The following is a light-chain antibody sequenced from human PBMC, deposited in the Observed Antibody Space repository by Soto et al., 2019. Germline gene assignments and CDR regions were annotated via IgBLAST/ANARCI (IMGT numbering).Light chain of an antibody. J-gene: IGLJ2*01. CDR2: EVS. CDR1: SSDVGVYIY. Sequence: QSVLTQPASVSGSPGQSITVSCTGTSSDVGVYIYVSWYQQHPGKAPKLMIYEVSNRPSGVSNRFSGSKSGNTASLTISGLQAEDEADYYCSSYTSSSSQVVFGGGTKLTVL. V-gene: IGLV2-14*01. CDR3: SSYTSSSSQVV.